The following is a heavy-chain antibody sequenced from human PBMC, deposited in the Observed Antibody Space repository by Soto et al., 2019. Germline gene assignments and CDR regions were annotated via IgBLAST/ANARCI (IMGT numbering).Heavy chain of an antibody. Sequence: GASVKVSCKASGYTITNYYIHWVRQAPGQGLEWMGIINPSGGSTTYAQKFQDRVTMTRDTSTSTVYMELTSLRSEDTAVYYCGRGGGLRGYHFEYWGQGSLVTVSS. V-gene: IGHV1-46*03. CDR3: GRGGGLRGYHFEY. J-gene: IGHJ4*02. D-gene: IGHD2-15*01. CDR1: GYTITNYY. CDR2: INPSGGST.